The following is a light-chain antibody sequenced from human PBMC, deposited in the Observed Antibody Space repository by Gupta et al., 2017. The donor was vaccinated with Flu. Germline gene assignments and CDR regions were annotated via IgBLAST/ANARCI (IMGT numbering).Light chain of an antibody. V-gene: IGLV1-44*01. CDR2: SNN. CDR1: SSNIGSNT. J-gene: IGLJ3*02. Sequence: QSVLTQPPSASGTPGQRVTISCSGSSSNIGSNTVNWYQQLPGTAPKLLIYSNNQRPSGVPDRFSGSKSGNSDSLAIRGLQSEDEDDYYCAAWDDSLNGGVFGEGTKLTVL. CDR3: AAWDDSLNGGV.